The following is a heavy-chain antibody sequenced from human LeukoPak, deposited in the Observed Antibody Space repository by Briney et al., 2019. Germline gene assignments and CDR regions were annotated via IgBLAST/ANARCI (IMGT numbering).Heavy chain of an antibody. J-gene: IGHJ5*02. CDR3: ARERGYCSGGSCYSHAVNWFDP. D-gene: IGHD2-15*01. Sequence: ASVKVSCKASGYTFTSYGISWVRQAPGQGLEWMGWINTNTGNPTYAQGFTGRFVFSLDTSVSTAYLQISSLKAEDTAVYYCARERGYCSGGSCYSHAVNWFDPWGQGTLVTVSS. CDR1: GYTFTSYG. V-gene: IGHV7-4-1*02. CDR2: INTNTGNP.